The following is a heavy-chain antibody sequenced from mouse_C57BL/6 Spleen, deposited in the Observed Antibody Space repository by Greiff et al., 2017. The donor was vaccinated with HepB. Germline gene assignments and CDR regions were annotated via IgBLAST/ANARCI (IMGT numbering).Heavy chain of an antibody. V-gene: IGHV1-64*01. J-gene: IGHJ4*01. CDR3: ARSTYYYGSSFYYAMDY. CDR1: GYTFTSYW. Sequence: VQLQQPGAELVKPGASVKLSCKASGYTFTSYWMHWVKQRPGQGLEWIGMIHPNSGSTNYNEKFKSKATLTVDKSSSTAYMQLSSLTSEDSAVYYCARSTYYYGSSFYYAMDYWGQGTSVTVSS. CDR2: IHPNSGST. D-gene: IGHD1-1*01.